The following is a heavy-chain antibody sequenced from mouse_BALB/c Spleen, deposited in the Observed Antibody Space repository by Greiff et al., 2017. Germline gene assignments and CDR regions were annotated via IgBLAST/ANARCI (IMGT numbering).Heavy chain of an antibody. CDR1: GFTFSSYA. CDR3: ARGGYDYAMDY. V-gene: IGHV5-9-4*01. D-gene: IGHD3-2*02. J-gene: IGHJ4*01. CDR2: ISSGGSYT. Sequence: EVKLVESGGGLVKPGGSLKLSCAASGFTFSSYAMSWVRQSPEKRLEWVAEISSGGSYTYYPDTVTGRFTISRDNAKNTLYLEMSSLRSEDTAMYYCARGGYDYAMDYWGQGTSVTVSS.